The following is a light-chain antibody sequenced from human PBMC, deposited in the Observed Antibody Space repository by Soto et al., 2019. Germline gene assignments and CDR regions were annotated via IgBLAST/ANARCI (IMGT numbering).Light chain of an antibody. V-gene: IGKV4-1*01. CDR2: WAS. Sequence: DIVMTQSPYSLAVSLGERATINCKSSQSVLYSSNNKNYLAWYQQKPGQPPKLLIYWASTRESGVPDRFSGSGSGTDFTLTISSLQAEDVAVYYCQQYYSTPYTFGQRTKLEIK. J-gene: IGKJ2*01. CDR1: QSVLYSSNNKNY. CDR3: QQYYSTPYT.